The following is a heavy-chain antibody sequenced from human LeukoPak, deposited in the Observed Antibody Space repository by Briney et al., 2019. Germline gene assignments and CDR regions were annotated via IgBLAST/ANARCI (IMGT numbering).Heavy chain of an antibody. Sequence: ASVKVSCKASGYTFTSYGISWVRQAPGQGLEWMGWISAYNDNTNYAQKLQGRVTMTTDTSTSTAYMELSSLTSDDTAVYYCARDQTVGTAMATLTMDVWGKGTTVTISS. CDR3: ARDQTVGTAMATLTMDV. V-gene: IGHV1-18*01. CDR2: ISAYNDNT. D-gene: IGHD5-18*01. J-gene: IGHJ6*03. CDR1: GYTFTSYG.